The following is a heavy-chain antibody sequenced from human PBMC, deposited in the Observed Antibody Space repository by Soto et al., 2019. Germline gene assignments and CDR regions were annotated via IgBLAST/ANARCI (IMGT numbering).Heavy chain of an antibody. CDR1: GYSFTSYW. CDR3: ARQVGAVNSSPFDC. V-gene: IGHV5-51*01. Sequence: PGESLRISCKGSGYSFTSYWIAWVRKIPGKGLEWMGIIYPGDSDTRYSPSFQGQVTISADNSINTAFLQWGSLKASDTAMYYCARQVGAVNSSPFDCWGQGTLVTVSS. J-gene: IGHJ4*02. CDR2: IYPGDSDT. D-gene: IGHD6-6*01.